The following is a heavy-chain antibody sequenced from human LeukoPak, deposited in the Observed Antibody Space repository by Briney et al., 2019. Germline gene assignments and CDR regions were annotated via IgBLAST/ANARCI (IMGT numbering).Heavy chain of an antibody. J-gene: IGHJ4*02. Sequence: GGSLRISCAASGFTFSDYYMSWIRQAPGKGLEWVSYISSSSSYTNYADSVKGRFTISRDNAKNSLYLQMNSLRAEDTAVYYCARARRGRDGFFDYWGQGTLVTVSS. CDR1: GFTFSDYY. CDR3: ARARRGRDGFFDY. V-gene: IGHV3-11*06. D-gene: IGHD5-24*01. CDR2: ISSSSSYT.